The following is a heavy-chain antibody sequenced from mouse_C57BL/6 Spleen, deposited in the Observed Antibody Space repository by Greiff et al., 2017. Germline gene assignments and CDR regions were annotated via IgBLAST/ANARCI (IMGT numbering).Heavy chain of an antibody. CDR2: IYPNSGGT. CDR3: ERGGGYYDY. D-gene: IGHD2-3*01. Sequence: QVQLQQPGAELVKHGASVPLSCNASGPPFPLSSTHFFKPRPFRFLYFIGIIYPNSGGTNYNEKFKSKATLTVDKPSSTAYMQLSSLKSEDSAVYYCERGGGYYDYWGQGTTLTVSS. V-gene: IGHV1-72*01. CDR1: GPPFPLSS. J-gene: IGHJ2*01.